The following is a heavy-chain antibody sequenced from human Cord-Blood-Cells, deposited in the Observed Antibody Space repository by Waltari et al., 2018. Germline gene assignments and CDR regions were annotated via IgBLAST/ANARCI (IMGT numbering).Heavy chain of an antibody. CDR3: ARDMNRGGQQPYYFDY. V-gene: IGHV1-2*02. D-gene: IGHD6-13*01. J-gene: IGHJ4*02. Sequence: LQVGQSGAELRKPGAAVKVTSTPAGYTVAGNTINSERMTHAQRHEWVECINPSSGGTNYAQKFAGGVTRTRDTSISTAYMELSRLRSDDTAVYYCARDMNRGGQQPYYFDYWGQGTLVTVSS. CDR1: GYTVAGNT. CDR2: INPSSGGT.